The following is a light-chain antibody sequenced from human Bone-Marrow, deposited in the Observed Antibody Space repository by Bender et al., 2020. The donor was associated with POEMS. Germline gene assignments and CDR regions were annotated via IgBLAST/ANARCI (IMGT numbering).Light chain of an antibody. Sequence: QSALTQPPSASGSPGQSVTISCTGTSSDVGNYNYVSWYQQHPGKAPKLMIYEVNKRPSGVPDRFSASKSGNTASLTVSGLQAEDEADYFCGSYAGSANWVFGGGTKLTVL. CDR3: GSYAGSANWV. CDR2: EVN. CDR1: SSDVGNYNY. J-gene: IGLJ3*02. V-gene: IGLV2-8*01.